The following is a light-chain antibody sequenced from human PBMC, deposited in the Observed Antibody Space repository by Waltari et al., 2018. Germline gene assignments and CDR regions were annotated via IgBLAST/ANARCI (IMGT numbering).Light chain of an antibody. J-gene: IGKJ5*01. V-gene: IGKV3-15*01. CDR2: DAF. CDR1: QSLRNN. Sequence: EIVLTQSPATLSVSPGERANLSCRANQSLRNNLAWYQQRPGQAPRLLIYDAFTRATGFPARFSGSGSGTEFTLTISSLQSEDFAVYYCQLYNNWPPGITFGQGTRLEIK. CDR3: QLYNNWPPGIT.